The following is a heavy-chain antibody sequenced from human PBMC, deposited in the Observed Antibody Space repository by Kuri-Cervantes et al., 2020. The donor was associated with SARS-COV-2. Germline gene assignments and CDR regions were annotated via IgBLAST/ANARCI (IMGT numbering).Heavy chain of an antibody. CDR3: ARSVREYDFWSSYPNWFDP. CDR1: GYTFTSYG. D-gene: IGHD3-3*01. Sequence: ASVKVSCKASGYTFTSYGISWVRQAPGQGLEWMGWISAYNGNTNYAQKLQGRVTMTTDTSTSTAYMELRSLRSDDTAVYYCARSVREYDFWSSYPNWFDPWGQGTLVTVSS. V-gene: IGHV1-18*01. J-gene: IGHJ5*02. CDR2: ISAYNGNT.